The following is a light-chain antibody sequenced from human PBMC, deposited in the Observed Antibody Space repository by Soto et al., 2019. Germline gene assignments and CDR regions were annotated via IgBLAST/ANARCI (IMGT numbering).Light chain of an antibody. J-gene: IGLJ1*01. Sequence: QSALTQPASVSGSPGQSITISCTGTSSDVGTYNLVSWYQQHPGKAPKLMVYEGTKRPSGVSNRFSGSKSGNTASLTISGLQAGDEADYYCCSYVGSSTYVFGTGTKVTVL. V-gene: IGLV2-23*01. CDR3: CSYVGSSTYV. CDR1: SSDVGTYNL. CDR2: EGT.